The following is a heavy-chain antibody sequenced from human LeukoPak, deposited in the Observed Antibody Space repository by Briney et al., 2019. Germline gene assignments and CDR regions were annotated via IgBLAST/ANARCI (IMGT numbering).Heavy chain of an antibody. D-gene: IGHD3-10*01. CDR2: ISWNSGSI. J-gene: IGHJ4*02. CDR3: ARIGFGECFDY. CDR1: GFTFDDYA. Sequence: GGSLRLSCAASGFTFDDYAMHWVRQAPGKGLEWVSGISWNSGSIGYADSVKGRFTISRDNAKNSLYLQMNSLRAEDTALYYCARIGFGECFDYWGQGTLVTVSS. V-gene: IGHV3-9*01.